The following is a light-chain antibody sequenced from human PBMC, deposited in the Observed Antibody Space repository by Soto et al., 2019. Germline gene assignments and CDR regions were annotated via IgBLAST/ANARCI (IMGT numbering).Light chain of an antibody. V-gene: IGLV2-23*01. Sequence: QSALTQPASVSGSPGQSITISCTGTNSDVGGYNFVSWYQQHPGKAPKILIYEGTKRPSGVSNRFSGSKSGNTASLTISGLQAEDEADYFCCSYAGFSTLVFGGGTKLTVL. J-gene: IGLJ3*02. CDR1: NSDVGGYNF. CDR2: EGT. CDR3: CSYAGFSTLV.